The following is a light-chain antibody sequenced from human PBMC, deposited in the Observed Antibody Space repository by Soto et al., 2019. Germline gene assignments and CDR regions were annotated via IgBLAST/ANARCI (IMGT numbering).Light chain of an antibody. CDR2: DAS. Sequence: ETVLTQSPATLSLSPGERATLSCRASQSVSSYLAWYQQKPCQAPRLLIYDASNRATGIPARFSGSGSGTDFTLTISSLEPEDFAVYYCQQRGNWPWTFGQGTKVEIK. CDR3: QQRGNWPWT. CDR1: QSVSSY. V-gene: IGKV3-11*01. J-gene: IGKJ1*01.